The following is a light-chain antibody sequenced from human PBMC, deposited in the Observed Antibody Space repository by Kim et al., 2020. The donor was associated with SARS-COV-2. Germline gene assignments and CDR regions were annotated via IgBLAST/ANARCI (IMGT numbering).Light chain of an antibody. CDR2: GAS. CDR3: QQYSSFAYT. J-gene: IGKJ2*01. Sequence: AIRMTQSPFSLSASVGDRVTIACWASQAISNCLAWYQQKPGKAPELLIYGASTLQSGVPSRFRGGGSGTDFTLTITSLQSEDFATYYCQQYSSFAYTFGQGPKLEI. CDR1: QAISNC. V-gene: IGKV1-8*01.